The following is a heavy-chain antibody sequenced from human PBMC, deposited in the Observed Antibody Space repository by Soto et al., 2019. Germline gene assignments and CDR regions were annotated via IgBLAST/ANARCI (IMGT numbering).Heavy chain of an antibody. J-gene: IGHJ5*02. D-gene: IGHD5-18*01. CDR2: IYESGYT. CDR1: GASVSSGAYY. Sequence: SETLSLTCTVSGASVSSGAYYWGWVRQRPGRGLEWIGYIYESGYTYYNTSLKSRLTISLDRSNNQFSLGLTSVTAADTAVYYCVRALRHTAMVYPWFDPRGQGTLVTVSS. V-gene: IGHV4-31*03. CDR3: VRALRHTAMVYPWFDP.